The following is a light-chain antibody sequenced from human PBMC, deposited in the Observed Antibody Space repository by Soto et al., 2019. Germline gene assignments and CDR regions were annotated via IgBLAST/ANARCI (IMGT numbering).Light chain of an antibody. CDR2: SYS. Sequence: QSVLTQPPSASGTPGQRVTISCSGSSSNIGRNTVNWYQQLPGTAPKLLIYSYSQRPSGVPDRFSGSKSGTSASLAISGLQSEDEADYYCAAWDDSLNGVVFGGGTKLTVL. J-gene: IGLJ2*01. V-gene: IGLV1-44*01. CDR1: SSNIGRNT. CDR3: AAWDDSLNGVV.